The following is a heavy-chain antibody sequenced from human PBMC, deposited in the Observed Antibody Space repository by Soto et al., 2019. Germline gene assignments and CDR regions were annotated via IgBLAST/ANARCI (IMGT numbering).Heavy chain of an antibody. V-gene: IGHV1-2*02. D-gene: IGHD3-3*01. J-gene: IGHJ4*02. CDR2: INPNSGGT. CDR3: ARSTPRRWSLGY. Sequence: VASVKVSCKASGYTFTGYYMHWVRQAPGQGLEWMGWINPNSGGTNYAQKFQGRVTMTRDTSISTAYMELSRLRSDDTAVYYCARSTPRRWSLGYWGQGTLVTVSS. CDR1: GYTFTGYY.